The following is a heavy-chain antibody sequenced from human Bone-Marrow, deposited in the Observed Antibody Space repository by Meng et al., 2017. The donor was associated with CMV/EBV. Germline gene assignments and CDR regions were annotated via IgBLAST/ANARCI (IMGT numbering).Heavy chain of an antibody. CDR1: GFTFTSSA. CDR2: IVVGSGNT. V-gene: IGHV1-58*01. Sequence: SVKVSCKASGFTFTSSAVQWVRQARGQRLEWIGWIVVGSGNTNYAQKFQERVTSTRDMSTSTAYMELSSLRSEDTAVYYCARGDHPYSSWYYNNWDYYYGMDVWGQGTTVTVSS. J-gene: IGHJ6*02. D-gene: IGHD6-13*01. CDR3: ARGDHPYSSWYYNNWDYYYGMDV.